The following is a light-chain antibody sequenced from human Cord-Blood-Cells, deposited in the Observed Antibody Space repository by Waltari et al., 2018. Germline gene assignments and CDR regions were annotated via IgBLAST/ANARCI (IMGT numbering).Light chain of an antibody. J-gene: IGKJ4*01. CDR2: LGS. CDR3: MQALQTPPT. V-gene: IGKV2-28*01. CDR1: QSLLHSNGYNY. Sequence: MVMTQSPLSLPVSPGESGSISCRSSQSLLHSNGYNYLDWYLQKPGQSPQLLIYLGSNRASGVPDGFSGRGSGTDFTLKISRVEAEDVGVYYCMQALQTPPTFGGGTKVEIK.